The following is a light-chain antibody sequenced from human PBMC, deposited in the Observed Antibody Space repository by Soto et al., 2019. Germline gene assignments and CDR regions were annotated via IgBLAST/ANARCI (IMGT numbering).Light chain of an antibody. CDR3: CSYAGATTPGV. CDR1: NSDVGSYNL. CDR2: EVS. Sequence: QSALTQPASVSGSPGQSITISCAGTNSDVGSYNLVSWYQQHPGKAPKLMIYEVSKRPSGNSNRFSGSKSGNTASLTISGLQVEDEADYYCCSYAGATTPGVFGGGTQLTVL. J-gene: IGLJ2*01. V-gene: IGLV2-23*02.